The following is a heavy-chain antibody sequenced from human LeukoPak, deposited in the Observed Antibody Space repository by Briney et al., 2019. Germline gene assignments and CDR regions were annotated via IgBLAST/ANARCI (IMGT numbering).Heavy chain of an antibody. D-gene: IGHD5-18*01. CDR1: GGTFSSYA. V-gene: IGHV1-69*13. CDR2: IIPIFGTA. Sequence: SVKVSCKASGGTFSSYAISWVRQAPGQGLEWMGGIIPIFGTANYAQKFQGRVTITADESTSTASMELSSLRSEDTAVYYCARGIKPNPLRGYSYNYYYGMDVWGQGTTVTVSS. J-gene: IGHJ6*02. CDR3: ARGIKPNPLRGYSYNYYYGMDV.